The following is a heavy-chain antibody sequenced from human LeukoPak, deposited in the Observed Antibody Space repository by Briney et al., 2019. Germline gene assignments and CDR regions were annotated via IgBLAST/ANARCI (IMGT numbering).Heavy chain of an antibody. CDR1: GFTFSSYG. J-gene: IGHJ4*02. CDR2: ISYDGSNK. CDR3: AKVRKNFDWLSYFDY. D-gene: IGHD3-9*01. Sequence: GGSLRLSCAASGFTFSSYGMHWVRQAPGKGLEWVAVISYDGSNKYYADSVKGRFTISRDNSKNTLYLQMNSLRAEDTAVYYCAKVRKNFDWLSYFDYWGQGTLVTVSS. V-gene: IGHV3-30*18.